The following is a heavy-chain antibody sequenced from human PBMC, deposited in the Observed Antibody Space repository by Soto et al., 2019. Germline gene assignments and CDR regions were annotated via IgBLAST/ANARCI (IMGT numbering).Heavy chain of an antibody. D-gene: IGHD2-15*01. CDR1: GFSLSSYW. CDR2: FNSDGSIT. V-gene: IGHV3-74*01. J-gene: IGHJ4*02. CDR3: ANSATKGQVVVAVYYFDY. Sequence: HPGGSLRLSCAASGFSLSSYWMHWVRQAPGKGLVWVSRFNSDGSITTYADSVKGRFTISRDNAKNTLYLQMNSLRAEDTAVYYCANSATKGQVVVAVYYFDYWGQGTLVTFSS.